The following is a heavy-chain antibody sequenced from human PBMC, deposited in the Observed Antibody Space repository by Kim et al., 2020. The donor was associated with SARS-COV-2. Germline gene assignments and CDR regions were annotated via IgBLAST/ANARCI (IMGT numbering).Heavy chain of an antibody. CDR1: EFSVSTKT. D-gene: IGHD1-20*01. V-gene: IGHV3-53*01. J-gene: IGHJ4*02. CDR2: IYRNGTT. Sequence: GGSLRLSCAASEFSVSTKTMTWVRQTPGKGLEWVSIIYRNGTTYYADSVKGRVTTSRDTSKNTLYLQMDNLRADDTAEYYCAGDNYNNYWYKYWGKGALVTVTA. CDR3: AGDNYNNYWYKY.